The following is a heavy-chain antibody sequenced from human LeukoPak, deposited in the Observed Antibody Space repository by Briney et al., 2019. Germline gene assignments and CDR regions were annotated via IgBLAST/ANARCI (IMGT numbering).Heavy chain of an antibody. V-gene: IGHV4-59*01. CDR2: IYNGGRA. J-gene: IGHJ4*02. CDR1: GGSISTYY. Sequence: SETLSLTCSVSGGSISTYYWNWIRQPPGKRLEWIAYIYNGGRATYNPSLRSRVSMSVDTSENQLSLKVRSLTAADTAVYYCARQMGKHLEFDYWGRGTLVTVSS. CDR3: ARQMGKHLEFDY. D-gene: IGHD1-26*01.